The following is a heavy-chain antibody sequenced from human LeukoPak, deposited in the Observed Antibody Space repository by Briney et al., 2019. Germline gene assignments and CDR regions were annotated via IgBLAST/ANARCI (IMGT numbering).Heavy chain of an antibody. V-gene: IGHV4-34*01. D-gene: IGHD3-10*01. CDR3: ARDGYGSGWDY. Sequence: SSETLSLTCAVYGGSFNGYYWTWLRQPPGKGLEWLGEINHSGDTNYNPSLKSRVTISVDTYKNHFSLKLTSVTAADTAVYYCARDGYGSGWDYWGQGTLVTVSS. J-gene: IGHJ4*02. CDR2: INHSGDT. CDR1: GGSFNGYY.